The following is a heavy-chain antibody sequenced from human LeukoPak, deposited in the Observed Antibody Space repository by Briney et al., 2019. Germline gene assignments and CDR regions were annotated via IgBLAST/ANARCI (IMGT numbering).Heavy chain of an antibody. D-gene: IGHD6-13*01. J-gene: IGHJ5*02. CDR2: ISGSGGSA. CDR1: GFTFSSYA. Sequence: GGSLRLSCAASGFTFSSYAMSWVRQAPGKGLEWVSVISGSGGSAYYADSVKGRFTISRDNSKNTLYLQMNSLRAEDTAVYYCAGGHSSSWYWFDPWGQGTLVTVSS. CDR3: AGGHSSSWYWFDP. V-gene: IGHV3-23*01.